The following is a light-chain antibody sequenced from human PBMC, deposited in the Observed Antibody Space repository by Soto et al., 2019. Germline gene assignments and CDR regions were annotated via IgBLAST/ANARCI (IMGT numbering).Light chain of an antibody. CDR2: GAS. V-gene: IGKV3-15*01. CDR3: QQYNNWPPIT. J-gene: IGKJ5*01. CDR1: QSVSSN. Sequence: EIVMTQSPATLSVSPGERATLSCRASQSVSSNLAWYQHKPGQAPRLLIYGASTRATGIPARFSGSGSGTEFTLTISSLQSEDFAVYYRQQYNNWPPITFGQGTRLEIK.